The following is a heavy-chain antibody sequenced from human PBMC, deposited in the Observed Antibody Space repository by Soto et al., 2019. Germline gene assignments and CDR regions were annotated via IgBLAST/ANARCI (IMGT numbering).Heavy chain of an antibody. Sequence: QVQLVQSGAEVMKPGASVNVSCKASGYTFTGYGISWVRQAPGQGLEWMGWISAYNGNTNYAQKLQGRLTMTTDTSTSTACMELRSLRSDDTAVYYCARDSSSGWWGSGWFDPWGQGTLVTVSS. CDR1: GYTFTGYG. V-gene: IGHV1-18*01. CDR3: ARDSSSGWWGSGWFDP. CDR2: ISAYNGNT. J-gene: IGHJ5*02. D-gene: IGHD6-19*01.